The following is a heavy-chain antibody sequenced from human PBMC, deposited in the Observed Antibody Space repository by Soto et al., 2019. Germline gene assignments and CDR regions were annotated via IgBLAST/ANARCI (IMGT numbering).Heavy chain of an antibody. CDR3: ASRPSDVYYYGVFDY. V-gene: IGHV3-7*03. D-gene: IGHD3-10*01. J-gene: IGHJ4*02. CDR1: GFSFRNHW. CDR2: IKQDGTEK. Sequence: GGSLRLSCEASGFSFRNHWMTWVRQAPGRGLEWVANIKQDGTEKYYVDSVKGRFIISRDNARNSLYLQMNSLRAEDTAVYYCASRPSDVYYYGVFDYWGQGTLVTVS.